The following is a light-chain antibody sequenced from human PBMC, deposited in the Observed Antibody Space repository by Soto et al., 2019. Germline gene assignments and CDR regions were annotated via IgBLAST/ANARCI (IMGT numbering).Light chain of an antibody. CDR3: QQYYSYPLT. CDR2: EAS. CDR1: ENVNGH. V-gene: IGKV1-5*03. Sequence: IQMTQSPNTLSASVGDSVAVTCRASENVNGHLAWYQQKPGKAPKLLIYEASILESGVPSRFSGSGFGTEFTLTINGLLPEDFATYYCQQYYSYPLTFGGGTKV. J-gene: IGKJ4*01.